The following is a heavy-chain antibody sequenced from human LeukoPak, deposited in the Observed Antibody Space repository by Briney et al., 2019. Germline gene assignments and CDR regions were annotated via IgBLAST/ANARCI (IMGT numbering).Heavy chain of an antibody. CDR1: GASISSESYY. Sequence: SETLSLTCTVSGASISSESYYWTWIRQPAGKGLEWIGRIYNTGSTKYNPSLKSRVTISIDTSKNQFSLKLNSVTAADTAVYYCARVMAVNPDWFDPWGQGTLVTASS. CDR3: ARVMAVNPDWFDP. V-gene: IGHV4-61*02. J-gene: IGHJ5*02. CDR2: IYNTGST. D-gene: IGHD5-24*01.